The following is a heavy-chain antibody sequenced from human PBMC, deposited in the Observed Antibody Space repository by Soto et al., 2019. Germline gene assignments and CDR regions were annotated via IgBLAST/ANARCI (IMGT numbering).Heavy chain of an antibody. CDR2: INSSGSGGTT. V-gene: IGHV1-46*01. CDR3: ARVAVARAMDV. J-gene: IGHJ6*02. Sequence: VASVKVSCKASGYTFTSYDMHWVRQAPGQGLEWMGIINSSGSGGTTSYAQKFQGRVTMTRDTSTSTVDMELSSLRAEDTAVYYCARVAVARAMDVWGQGTTVTVSS. CDR1: GYTFTSYD. D-gene: IGHD6-19*01.